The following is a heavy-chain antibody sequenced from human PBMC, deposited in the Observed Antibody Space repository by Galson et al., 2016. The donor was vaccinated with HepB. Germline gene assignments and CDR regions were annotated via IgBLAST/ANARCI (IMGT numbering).Heavy chain of an antibody. CDR2: ISYDGGTK. Sequence: SLRLSCAASGFSFSTYAMHWVRQAPGKGLEWVALISYDGGTKHHTDSVKGRFTISRDNSENILYLQMNSLRLDDTAVYYCARDEGPQGDYYASGNPYIHWGQGTLVTVSS. CDR3: ARDEGPQGDYYASGNPYIH. J-gene: IGHJ4*02. V-gene: IGHV3-30-3*01. D-gene: IGHD2-21*01. CDR1: GFSFSTYA.